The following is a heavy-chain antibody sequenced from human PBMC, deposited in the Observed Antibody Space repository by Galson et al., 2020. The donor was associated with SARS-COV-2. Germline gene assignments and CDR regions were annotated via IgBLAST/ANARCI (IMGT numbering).Heavy chain of an antibody. Sequence: GGSLKISCAVSGFTFSSYTMTWVRQAPGKGLEWVSSISSGSDYIYNADSVKGRFTISRDNAKNSLYLQMNSLRAEDTAVYYCAREASWAMFAMDVWGQGTTVTVSS. D-gene: IGHD3-10*02. CDR2: ISSGSDYI. CDR3: AREASWAMFAMDV. J-gene: IGHJ6*02. V-gene: IGHV3-21*01. CDR1: GFTFSSYT.